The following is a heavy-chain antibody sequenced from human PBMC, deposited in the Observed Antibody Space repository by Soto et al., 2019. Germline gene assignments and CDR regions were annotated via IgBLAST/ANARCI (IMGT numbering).Heavy chain of an antibody. CDR3: ARSLCATSPLTF. CDR2: ISETGSHT. Sequence: GGSLRLSCEASGFTFTDYHMSWIRQAPGKGLEWVALISETGSHTAYAESVKGRFTISRDNARPSVFLQMNSLRSDDTAVYFCARSLCATSPLTFWGQGTPVTVS. CDR1: GFTFTDYH. D-gene: IGHD7-27*01. J-gene: IGHJ4*02. V-gene: IGHV3-11*06.